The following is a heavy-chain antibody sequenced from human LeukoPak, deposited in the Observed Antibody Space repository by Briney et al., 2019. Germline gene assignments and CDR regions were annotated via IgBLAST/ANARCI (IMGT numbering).Heavy chain of an antibody. CDR1: GGSISSYY. CDR2: IYYSGST. J-gene: IGHJ2*01. V-gene: IGHV4-59*01. D-gene: IGHD5-18*01. CDR3: AREAISRVRTHWYFDL. Sequence: PSETLSLTCTVSGGSISSYYWSWIRQPPGKGLEWIGYIYYSGSTNYNPSLESRVTISVDTSKNQFSLKLSSVTAADTAVYYCAREAISRVRTHWYFDLWGRGTLVTVSS.